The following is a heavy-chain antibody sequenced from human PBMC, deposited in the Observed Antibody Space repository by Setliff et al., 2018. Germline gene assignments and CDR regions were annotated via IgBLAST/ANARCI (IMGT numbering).Heavy chain of an antibody. Sequence: ASVKVSCKASGYTFTSYGISWVRQAPGQGLEWMGWISAYNGNTNYAQKLQGRVTMTTDTSISTAYMELSRLRSDDTAVYYCARIMGIVGDNWFDPWGQGTLVTVSS. CDR3: ARIMGIVGDNWFDP. J-gene: IGHJ5*02. CDR1: GYTFTSYG. CDR2: ISAYNGNT. D-gene: IGHD1-26*01. V-gene: IGHV1-18*01.